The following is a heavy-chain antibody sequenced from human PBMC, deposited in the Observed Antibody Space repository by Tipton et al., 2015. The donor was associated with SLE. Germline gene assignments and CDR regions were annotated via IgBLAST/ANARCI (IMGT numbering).Heavy chain of an antibody. V-gene: IGHV4-39*01. Sequence: TLSLTCTVFGDSISSSGYQWGWIRQPPGKGLEWIGRISYSENTYYNPSLRSRVTLLLDMSKNQFSLKVNSVTAADTAVYYCATNGHGETYEFFTEYLRHWGQGTLVTVSS. CDR1: GDSISSSGYQ. CDR2: ISYSENT. J-gene: IGHJ1*01. D-gene: IGHD5-12*01. CDR3: ATNGHGETYEFFTEYLRH.